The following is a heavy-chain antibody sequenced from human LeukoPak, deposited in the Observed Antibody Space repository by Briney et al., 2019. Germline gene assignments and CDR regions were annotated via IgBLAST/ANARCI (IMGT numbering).Heavy chain of an antibody. V-gene: IGHV4-4*09. CDR3: ARLRSLDFWSGYQYNWFDP. CDR1: GGSISSYY. J-gene: IGHJ5*02. Sequence: SEILSLSCTVSGGSISSYYWSWIRQPPGKGLEWIGYIYTSGSTNYNPSLKSRVTKSVDTSKNQFSLKLSSVTAADTAVYYCARLRSLDFWSGYQYNWFDPWGQGTLVTVSS. D-gene: IGHD3-3*01. CDR2: IYTSGST.